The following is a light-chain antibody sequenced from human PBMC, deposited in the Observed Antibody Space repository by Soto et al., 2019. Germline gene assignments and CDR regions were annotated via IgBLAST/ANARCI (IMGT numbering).Light chain of an antibody. Sequence: EIVLTQSPGTLSLSPGERATLSCRASRSLSSSYVVWYQQKPGQAPRLLIYAASRRATGIPDRFSGSGSATEYTRTISRLEPEDCAVYYCQQQGTFGQGTKLEIK. CDR3: QQQGT. J-gene: IGKJ2*01. V-gene: IGKV3-20*01. CDR1: RSLSSSY. CDR2: AAS.